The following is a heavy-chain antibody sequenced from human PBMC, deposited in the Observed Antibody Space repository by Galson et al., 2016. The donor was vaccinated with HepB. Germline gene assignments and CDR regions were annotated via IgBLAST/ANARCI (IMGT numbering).Heavy chain of an antibody. CDR1: GYSFPYYW. V-gene: IGHV5-51*01. Sequence: QSGAEVKKAGESLKISCKASGYSFPYYWIGWVRQKPGKGLEWMGIIYLGDSEIRYSPSFPGQVIMSVDQSISTAFLQGSSLKASDTAMYYRARQYNFWSGYSESYYGMDVWGQGTTVTVSS. CDR3: ARQYNFWSGYSESYYGMDV. CDR2: IYLGDSEI. J-gene: IGHJ6*02. D-gene: IGHD3-3*01.